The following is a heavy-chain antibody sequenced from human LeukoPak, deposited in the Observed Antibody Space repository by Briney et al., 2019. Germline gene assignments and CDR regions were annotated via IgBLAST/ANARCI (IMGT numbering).Heavy chain of an antibody. CDR1: GYTFTSYA. Sequence: SVKVSCKASGYTFTSYAMHWVRQAPGQRLEWMGGIIPIFGTANYAQKFQGRVTITADESTSTAYMELSSLRSEDTAVYYCARGSGDNYDFWSGYYSWFDPWGQGTLVTVSS. D-gene: IGHD3-3*01. V-gene: IGHV1-69*13. CDR2: IIPIFGTA. CDR3: ARGSGDNYDFWSGYYSWFDP. J-gene: IGHJ5*02.